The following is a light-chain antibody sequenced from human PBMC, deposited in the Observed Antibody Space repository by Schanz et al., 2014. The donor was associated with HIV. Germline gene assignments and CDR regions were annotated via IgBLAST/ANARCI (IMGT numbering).Light chain of an antibody. CDR3: QQHGGSPET. Sequence: EIVMTQSPATLSVSPGEGATLSCRASQSVSSNLAWYQQKPGQAPRLLIYGASTRATGVPDRFSGYGSGTDFILTISRLEPEDFAVYYFQQHGGSPETFGQGTKVEIK. V-gene: IGKV3-20*01. J-gene: IGKJ1*01. CDR2: GAS. CDR1: QSVSSN.